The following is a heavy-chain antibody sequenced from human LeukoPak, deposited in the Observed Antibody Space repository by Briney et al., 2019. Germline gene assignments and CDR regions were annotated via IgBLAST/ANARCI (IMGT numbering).Heavy chain of an antibody. CDR1: GGSFSGYY. J-gene: IGHJ3*02. CDR3: ASGAQLLAAFDI. D-gene: IGHD2-2*01. V-gene: IGHV4-34*01. Sequence: SETLSLTCAVYGGSFSGYYWSWIRQPPGKGLEWIGEINHSGSTNYNPSLKSRVTISVDTSKNQFSLKLSSVTAADTAVYYRASGAQLLAAFDIWGQGTMVTVSS. CDR2: INHSGST.